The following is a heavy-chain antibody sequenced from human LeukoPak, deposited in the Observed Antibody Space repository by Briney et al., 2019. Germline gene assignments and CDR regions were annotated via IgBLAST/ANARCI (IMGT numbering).Heavy chain of an antibody. CDR2: IRSKANSYAT. D-gene: IGHD3-3*01. Sequence: SGGSLKLSCAASGFTFSGSAMHWVRQASGKGLEWVGRIRSKANSYATAYAASVKGRSTISRDDSKNTAYLQMNSLKTEDTAVYYCTRLRDDFTLLYYYYYYGMDVWGQGTTVTVSS. CDR1: GFTFSGSA. J-gene: IGHJ6*02. V-gene: IGHV3-73*01. CDR3: TRLRDDFTLLYYYYYYGMDV.